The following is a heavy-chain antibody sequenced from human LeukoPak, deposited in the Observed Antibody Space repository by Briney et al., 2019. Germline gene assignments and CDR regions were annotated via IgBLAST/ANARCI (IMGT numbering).Heavy chain of an antibody. CDR3: ARGAWTAYYLDY. CDR2: MNQDGSEQ. CDR1: GFDFDNYW. V-gene: IGHV3-7*01. J-gene: IGHJ4*02. D-gene: IGHD3/OR15-3a*01. Sequence: GGSLRLSCAASGFDFDNYWMTWVRQVPGKGLEWVANMNQDGSEQYYVDSVKGRFTISRDNGKKSLYLQMNSLRAEDTAVYYCARGAWTAYYLDYWGQGTLVTVSS.